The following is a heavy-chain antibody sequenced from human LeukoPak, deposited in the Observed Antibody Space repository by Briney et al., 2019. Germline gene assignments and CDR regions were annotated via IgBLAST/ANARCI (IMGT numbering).Heavy chain of an antibody. CDR3: ARVPYSSSWYNWFDP. V-gene: IGHV4-38-2*02. CDR1: GYSISSGYY. J-gene: IGHJ5*02. D-gene: IGHD6-13*01. Sequence: SETLSLTCTASGYSISSGYYWGWIRQPPGKGLEWIGSIYHSGKTYYNPSLKSRVTISVDTSKNQFSLKLSSVTAADTAVYYCARVPYSSSWYNWFDPWGQGTLVTVSS. CDR2: IYHSGKT.